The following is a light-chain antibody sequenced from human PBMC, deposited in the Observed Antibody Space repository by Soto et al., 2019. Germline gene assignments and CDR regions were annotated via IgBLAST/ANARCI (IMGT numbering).Light chain of an antibody. J-gene: IGLJ3*02. CDR2: STN. Sequence: QTVVTQEPSFSVSPGGTVTLTCGLNSGSVSTGHYPSWYQQTPGQAPRTLIYSTNTRSSGVPDRFSGSILGNKAALTITGAQADDECDYYCVVYMGSGIWVFGRGTKLTVL. CDR1: SGSVSTGHY. V-gene: IGLV8-61*01. CDR3: VVYMGSGIWV.